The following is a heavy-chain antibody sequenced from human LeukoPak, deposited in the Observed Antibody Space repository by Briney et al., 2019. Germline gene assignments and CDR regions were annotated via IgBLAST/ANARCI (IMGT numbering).Heavy chain of an antibody. D-gene: IGHD2-21*02. CDR2: IRSKAYGGTT. Sequence: PGRSLRLSCTASGFTFGDYAMSWVRQAPGKGLEWEVFIRSKAYGGTTEYAASVKGRFTISRDDSKSIAYLQMNSLNTEDTAVYYCTRAYCGGDCYFQHWGQRTLVTVSS. CDR1: GFTFGDYA. V-gene: IGHV3-49*04. J-gene: IGHJ1*01. CDR3: TRAYCGGDCYFQH.